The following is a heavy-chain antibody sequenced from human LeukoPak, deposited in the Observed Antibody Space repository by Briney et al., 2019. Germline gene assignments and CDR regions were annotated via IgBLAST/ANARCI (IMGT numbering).Heavy chain of an antibody. Sequence: KPSETLSLTCTVSGYSISSGYYWGWIRQPPGKGLEWIGSIYHSGRTFYNPSLKSRVTISVDTSKNQFSLKLSSVTAADTAVYYCARVPPSSGYYFHAFDIWGQGTMVTASS. CDR2: IYHSGRT. CDR1: GYSISSGYY. CDR3: ARVPPSSGYYFHAFDI. J-gene: IGHJ3*02. D-gene: IGHD3-22*01. V-gene: IGHV4-38-2*02.